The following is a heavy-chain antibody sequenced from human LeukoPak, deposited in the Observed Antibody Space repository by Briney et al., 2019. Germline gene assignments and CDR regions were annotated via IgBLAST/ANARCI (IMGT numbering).Heavy chain of an antibody. J-gene: IGHJ4*02. CDR1: GGTFSSYA. CDR2: IIPILGIA. V-gene: IGHV1-69*04. Sequence: SVKVSCKASGGTFSSYAISWVRQAPGQGLEWMGRIIPILGIANYAQKFQGRVTITADKSTSTAYMELSSLRSEDTAVYYCARVVQTVTTPAVFDYWGQGTLVTVSS. CDR3: ARVVQTVTTPAVFDY. D-gene: IGHD4-17*01.